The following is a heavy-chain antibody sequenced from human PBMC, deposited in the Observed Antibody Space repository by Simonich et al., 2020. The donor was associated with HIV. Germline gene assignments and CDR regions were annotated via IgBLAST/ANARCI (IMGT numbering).Heavy chain of an antibody. CDR2: INHSGST. Sequence: QVQLQQWGAGLLKPSETLSLTCAVYGGSFSGYYWNWIRQPPGKGLEWIWEINHSGSTNYHPSLKSRVTISVDTSKNQFSLKLSSVTAADTAVYYCARAGRGSGSSFYWYFDLWGRGTLVTVSS. D-gene: IGHD1-26*01. CDR3: ARAGRGSGSSFYWYFDL. V-gene: IGHV4-34*01. J-gene: IGHJ2*01. CDR1: GGSFSGYY.